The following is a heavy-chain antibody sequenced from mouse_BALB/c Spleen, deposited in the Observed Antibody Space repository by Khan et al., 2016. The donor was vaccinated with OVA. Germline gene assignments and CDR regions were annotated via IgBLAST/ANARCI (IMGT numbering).Heavy chain of an antibody. J-gene: IGHJ2*01. D-gene: IGHD2-3*01. V-gene: IGHV3-2*02. CDR2: ISYSGNT. CDR1: GYSITTDYA. CDR3: ATVDGRAFDY. Sequence: VQLVESGPGLVKPSQSLSLSCTVTGYSITTDYAWNWIRKFPGNKLECMGYISYSGNTKYNPSLKSRISIPRDTSYNPSFLQLNSVTTEDTAGYYCATVDGRAFDYWGQGTMLTVSS.